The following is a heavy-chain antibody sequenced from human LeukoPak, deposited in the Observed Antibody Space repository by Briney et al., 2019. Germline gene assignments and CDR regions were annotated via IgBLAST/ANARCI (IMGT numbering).Heavy chain of an antibody. CDR1: GDSIRSYY. Sequence: SETVSLTCTVSGDSIRSYYWIWIRQPPAKGLEGIGYIYCTGKANYNPSLKSRVTISVDTSKNEFSLTLNSVTSAYTAVYYCASQSTTNKKSASDIWGHGTMVTVSS. CDR3: ASQSTTNKKSASDI. CDR2: IYCTGKA. V-gene: IGHV4-59*01. D-gene: IGHD2/OR15-2a*01. J-gene: IGHJ3*02.